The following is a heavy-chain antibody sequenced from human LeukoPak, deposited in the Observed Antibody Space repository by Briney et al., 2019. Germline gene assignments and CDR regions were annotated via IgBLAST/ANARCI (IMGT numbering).Heavy chain of an antibody. CDR1: GGSFSGYY. J-gene: IGHJ5*02. CDR3: ARTSTVTRRMEFDP. CDR2: INHSGST. V-gene: IGHV4-34*01. D-gene: IGHD4-17*01. Sequence: PSETLSLTCAVYGGSFSGYYWSWIRQPPGKGLEWIGEINHSGSTNYNPSLKSRVTISVDTSKNQFSLKLSSVTAADTAVYYCARTSTVTRRMEFDPWGQGTLVTVSS.